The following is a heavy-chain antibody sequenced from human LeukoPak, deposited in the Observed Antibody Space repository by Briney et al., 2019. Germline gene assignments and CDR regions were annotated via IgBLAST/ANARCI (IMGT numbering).Heavy chain of an antibody. D-gene: IGHD2-2*01. CDR3: ARDLYCSTIYCTDAFDI. CDR2: ISYSSSYI. V-gene: IGHV3-21*01. J-gene: IGHJ3*02. Sequence: GGSLRLSCAASGFMFSSYTMNWVRQAPGKGLEWVSSISYSSSYIYYADSVEGRFTISRDNAKNSLYLQMNTLRAEDTAVYYCARDLYCSTIYCTDAFDIWGQGTMVIASS. CDR1: GFMFSSYT.